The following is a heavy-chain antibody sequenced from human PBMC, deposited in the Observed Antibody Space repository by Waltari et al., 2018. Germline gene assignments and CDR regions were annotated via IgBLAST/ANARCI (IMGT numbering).Heavy chain of an antibody. CDR1: GYTLTELS. CDR2: FDPEDGET. Sequence: QVQLVQSGAEVKKPGASVKVSCKVSGYTLTELSMHWVRKAPGKGLEWMGGFDPEDGETIYAQKFQGRVTMTEDTSTDTAYMELSSLRSEDTAVYYCATSRPSITGTPNWFDPWGQGTLVTVSS. J-gene: IGHJ5*02. CDR3: ATSRPSITGTPNWFDP. V-gene: IGHV1-24*01. D-gene: IGHD1-7*01.